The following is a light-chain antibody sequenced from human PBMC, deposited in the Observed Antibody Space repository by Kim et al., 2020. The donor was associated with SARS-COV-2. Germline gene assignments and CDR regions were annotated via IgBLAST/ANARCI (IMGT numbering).Light chain of an antibody. V-gene: IGKV3-20*01. J-gene: IGKJ1*01. CDR2: GAS. CDR1: QSVSSTY. Sequence: PGERATLYCRASQSVSSTYLAWYQHKPGQAPRLLIYGASRNHNGIPDRFNGSGSEADSFLTISRLELEDFAVYYCQQSRMFGLGTKVDI. CDR3: QQSRM.